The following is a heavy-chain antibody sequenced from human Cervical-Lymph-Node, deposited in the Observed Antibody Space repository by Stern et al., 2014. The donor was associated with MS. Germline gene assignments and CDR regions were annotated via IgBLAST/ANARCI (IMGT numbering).Heavy chain of an antibody. V-gene: IGHV4-4*02. Sequence: QVQLQESGPGLVKPSGTLSLTCAVSGGSISEGTWWSWVRQSPGKGLEWIGEIWHSGHNTYNPSLKSRVIMSVDKSKNQLALNVISVTAADTAVYYCVRRGGQQLVHFDYWGQGTLVIVSS. D-gene: IGHD6-13*01. CDR3: VRRGGQQLVHFDY. J-gene: IGHJ4*02. CDR1: GGSISEGTW. CDR2: IWHSGHN.